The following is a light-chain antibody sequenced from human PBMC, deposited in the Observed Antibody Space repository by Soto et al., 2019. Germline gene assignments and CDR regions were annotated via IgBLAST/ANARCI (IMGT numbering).Light chain of an antibody. CDR1: QSVSSN. CDR3: HQYNNWPPWT. Sequence: EIVMTQSPATLSVSPGERATLSCRASQSVSSNLAWYQQKPGLAPRLLIYGASTRATGIPARLSGSGSGTEFTLTLSSLQSEDFAVYYCHQYNNWPPWTFGQATKVEIK. CDR2: GAS. V-gene: IGKV3-15*01. J-gene: IGKJ1*01.